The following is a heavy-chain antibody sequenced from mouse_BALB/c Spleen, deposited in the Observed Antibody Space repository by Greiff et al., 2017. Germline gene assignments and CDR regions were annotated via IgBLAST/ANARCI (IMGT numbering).Heavy chain of an antibody. CDR2: ILPGSGST. D-gene: IGHD2-1*01. CDR1: GYTFSSYW. V-gene: IGHV1-9*01. Sequence: QVQLQQSGAELMKPGASVKISCKATGYTFSSYWIEWVKQRPGHGLEWIGEILPGSGSTNYNEKFKGKATFTADTSSNTAYMQLSSLTSEDSAVYYCARFGNYPRYFDYWGQGTTLTVSS. CDR3: ARFGNYPRYFDY. J-gene: IGHJ2*01.